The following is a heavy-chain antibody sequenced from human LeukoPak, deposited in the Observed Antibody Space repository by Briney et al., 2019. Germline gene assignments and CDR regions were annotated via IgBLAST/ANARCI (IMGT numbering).Heavy chain of an antibody. Sequence: ASVKVSCKASGYTFTSYGISWVRQAPGQGLEWMGWISAYNGNTNYAQKLQGRVTMTTDTSTSTAYIELRSLRSDDTAVYYCARTDQGGSSWYFGFRKFDYWGQGTLVTVSS. D-gene: IGHD6-13*01. J-gene: IGHJ4*02. CDR1: GYTFTSYG. V-gene: IGHV1-18*01. CDR2: ISAYNGNT. CDR3: ARTDQGGSSWYFGFRKFDY.